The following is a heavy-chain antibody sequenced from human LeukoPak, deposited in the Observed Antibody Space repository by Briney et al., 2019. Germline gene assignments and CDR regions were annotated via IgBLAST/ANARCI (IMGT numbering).Heavy chain of an antibody. CDR3: ARAGIAVAGKAFDYYYMDV. Sequence: PSQTLSLTCTVSGGSISSGGYYWSWIRQPPGKGLEWIGYIYYSGSTNYNPSLKSRVTISVDTSKNQFSLKLSSVTAADTAVYYCARAGIAVAGKAFDYYYMDVWGKGTTVTVSS. J-gene: IGHJ6*03. V-gene: IGHV4-61*08. D-gene: IGHD6-19*01. CDR2: IYYSGST. CDR1: GGSISSGGYY.